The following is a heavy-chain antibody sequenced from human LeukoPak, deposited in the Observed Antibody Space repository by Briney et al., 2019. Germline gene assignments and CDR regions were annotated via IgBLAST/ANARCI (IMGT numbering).Heavy chain of an antibody. CDR2: ISGSSYYI. Sequence: GGSLRLSCAASGFTFSSYTVNWIRQAPGKGLEWVSSISGSSYYIYYADSVRGRFTISRDNAKNSVYLQMNSLRDEDTAVYFCVRLLATWDYYYMDVWGKGTTVTVSS. V-gene: IGHV3-21*06. CDR1: GFTFSSYT. D-gene: IGHD3-3*02. CDR3: VRLLATWDYYYMDV. J-gene: IGHJ6*03.